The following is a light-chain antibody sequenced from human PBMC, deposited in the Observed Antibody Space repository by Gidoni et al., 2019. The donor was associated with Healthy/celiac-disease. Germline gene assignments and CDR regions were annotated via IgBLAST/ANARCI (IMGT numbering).Light chain of an antibody. CDR1: QSVLYSSNNKNY. CDR2: WAS. CDR3: QQYYSTPQT. J-gene: IGKJ1*01. V-gene: IGKV4-1*01. Sequence: DIVMTQSPDSLAVSLGERATINCKSSQSVLYSSNNKNYLAWYQQKPGQPPKLLIYWASTRESGVPDRFSGSGSGTDFTLTISSLQAKDVAVYYCQQYYSTPQTFGQXTKVEIK.